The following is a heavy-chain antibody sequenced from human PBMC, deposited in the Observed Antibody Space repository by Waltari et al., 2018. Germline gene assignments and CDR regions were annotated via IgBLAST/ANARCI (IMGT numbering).Heavy chain of an antibody. CDR2: IIPILGIA. CDR3: AVPPPYCSGGSCYHFFFDY. CDR1: GGTFSSYA. Sequence: QVQLVQSGAEVKKPGSSVKVSCKASGGTFSSYAISWVRQAPGQGLEWMGGIIPILGIANSAQKFQGRGTITADKSTSTAYMGLSSLRSEDTAVYYCAVPPPYCSGGSCYHFFFDYWGQGTLVTVSS. V-gene: IGHV1-69*10. D-gene: IGHD2-15*01. J-gene: IGHJ4*02.